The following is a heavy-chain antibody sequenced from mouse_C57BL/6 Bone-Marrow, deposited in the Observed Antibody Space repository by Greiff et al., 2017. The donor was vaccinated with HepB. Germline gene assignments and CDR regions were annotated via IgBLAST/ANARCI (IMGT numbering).Heavy chain of an antibody. CDR2: IYPRSGNT. Sequence: VQLQQSGAELARPGASVKLSCKASGYTFTSYGISWVKQRTGQGLEWIGEIYPRSGNTYYNEKFKGKATLTADKSSSTAYMELRSLTSEDSAVYFCARPRIYGSSRYFDYWGQGTTLTVSS. CDR3: ARPRIYGSSRYFDY. CDR1: GYTFTSYG. V-gene: IGHV1-81*01. J-gene: IGHJ2*01. D-gene: IGHD1-1*01.